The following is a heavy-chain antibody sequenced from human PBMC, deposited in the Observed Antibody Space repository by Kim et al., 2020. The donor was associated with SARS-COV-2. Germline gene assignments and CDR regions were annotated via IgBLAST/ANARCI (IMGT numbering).Heavy chain of an antibody. CDR3: ARGKGRATRKNWFDP. V-gene: IGHV4-34*01. Sequence: SLKSRVTISVDTSKNQFSLKLSSVTAADTAVYYCARGKGRATRKNWFDPWGQGTLVTVSS. J-gene: IGHJ5*02. D-gene: IGHD1-26*01.